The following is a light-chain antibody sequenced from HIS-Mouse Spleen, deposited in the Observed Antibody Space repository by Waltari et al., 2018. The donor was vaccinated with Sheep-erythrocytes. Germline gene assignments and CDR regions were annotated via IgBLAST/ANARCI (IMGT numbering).Light chain of an antibody. Sequence: EIVMTQSPANMSVSPGERATLTCRASQSVSSNLAWYQQKPGQAPRLLLYGASTRATGIPARFSGSGSGTEFTLTISSMQSEDFAVYYCQQYNNWMYTFGQGTKLEIK. CDR2: GAS. CDR1: QSVSSN. J-gene: IGKJ2*01. CDR3: QQYNNWMYT. V-gene: IGKV3-15*01.